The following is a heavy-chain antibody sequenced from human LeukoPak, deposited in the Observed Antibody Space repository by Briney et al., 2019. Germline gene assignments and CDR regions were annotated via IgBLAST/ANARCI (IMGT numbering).Heavy chain of an antibody. D-gene: IGHD1-1*01. V-gene: IGHV3-66*01. Sequence: PGGSLRLSCAASGFTVSSNYMSWVRQAPGKGLEWVSVIYSGGSTYYADSVKGRFTISRDNSKNTLYLQMNSLRAEDTAVYYCARIKRWAGDLVWNYYYYGMDVWGQGTTVTVSS. CDR2: IYSGGST. CDR3: ARIKRWAGDLVWNYYYYGMDV. J-gene: IGHJ6*02. CDR1: GFTVSSNY.